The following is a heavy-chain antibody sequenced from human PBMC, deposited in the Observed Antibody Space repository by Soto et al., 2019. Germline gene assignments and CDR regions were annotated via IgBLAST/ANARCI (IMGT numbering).Heavy chain of an antibody. CDR3: VRGDKGGFDL. Sequence: EVQLVESEGGLVQRGGSLRLSCAASGFTFNYYWMHWVRQAPGQGLVWVSHIHSDGSTTTYADSVKGRFTISRDNAKNTLYRQMNSLRAEHTAVYYCVRGDKGGFDLWGQGTTVTVSS. CDR2: IHSDGSTT. J-gene: IGHJ3*01. CDR1: GFTFNYYW. V-gene: IGHV3-74*01. D-gene: IGHD2-21*02.